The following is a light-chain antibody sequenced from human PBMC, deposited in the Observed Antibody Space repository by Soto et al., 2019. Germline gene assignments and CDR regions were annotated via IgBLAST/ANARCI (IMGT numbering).Light chain of an antibody. CDR3: QQSYSRLVT. V-gene: IGKV1-39*01. Sequence: DIQMTQSPSSLSASVEDRVIITCRASENINSYLNWYQQKPGKAPKLLIYAASSLQSGVTSRFSGSGSETVFTLTINNLQPEDSATYYCQQSYSRLVTFGQGTKVEIK. CDR2: AAS. CDR1: ENINSY. J-gene: IGKJ1*01.